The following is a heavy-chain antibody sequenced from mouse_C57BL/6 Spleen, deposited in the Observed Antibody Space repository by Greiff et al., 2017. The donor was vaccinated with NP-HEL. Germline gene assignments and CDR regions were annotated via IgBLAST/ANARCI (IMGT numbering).Heavy chain of an antibody. CDR1: GYTFTSYT. J-gene: IGHJ2*01. V-gene: IGHV1-4*01. Sequence: QVQLQQSGAELARPGASVKMSCKASGYTFTSYTMHWVKQRPGQGLEWIGYINPSSGYTKYNQKFKDKATLTADKSSSTAYMQLSSLTSEDAAVCYCARWYYGSSLDYWGQGTTLTVSS. CDR2: INPSSGYT. D-gene: IGHD1-1*01. CDR3: ARWYYGSSLDY.